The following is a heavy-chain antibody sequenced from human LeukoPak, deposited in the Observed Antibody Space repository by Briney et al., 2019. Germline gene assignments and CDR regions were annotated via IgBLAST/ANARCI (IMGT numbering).Heavy chain of an antibody. CDR3: AKARGVGELLLDY. CDR1: GFTFSSYG. Sequence: GGSLRLSCAASGFTFSSYGMHWVRQAPGKGLEWVAVISYDGSNKYYADSVKGRFTISRDNSKNTLYLQMNSLRAEDTAVYYCAKARGVGELLLDYWGQGTLVTASS. CDR2: ISYDGSNK. J-gene: IGHJ4*02. V-gene: IGHV3-30*18. D-gene: IGHD3-10*01.